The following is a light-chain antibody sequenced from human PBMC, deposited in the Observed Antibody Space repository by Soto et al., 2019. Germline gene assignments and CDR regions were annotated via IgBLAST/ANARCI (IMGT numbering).Light chain of an antibody. Sequence: DIQMTQSPSTLSASVGDRVTITCRASQSISSWLAWYQQKPGKAPKLLIYKASSLESGVPSRFSGSGSGTEFTLTISSLQPDDFATYYCQQYNSYSAPFGQGTKLEIK. CDR1: QSISSW. J-gene: IGKJ2*01. CDR3: QQYNSYSAP. V-gene: IGKV1-5*03. CDR2: KAS.